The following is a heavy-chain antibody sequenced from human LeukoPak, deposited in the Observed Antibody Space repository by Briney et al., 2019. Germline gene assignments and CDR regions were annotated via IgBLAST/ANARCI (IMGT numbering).Heavy chain of an antibody. J-gene: IGHJ4*02. V-gene: IGHV1-2*06. Sequence: ASVNVSCKASGYTSTGYHMHWVRQAPGQGLEWMGRINPNSGDTNYAQKFQGRVTMTRDTSISTAYMELSRLRSDDTAVYYCARDYCSSTSCLFDYWGQGTLVTVSS. CDR1: GYTSTGYH. CDR3: ARDYCSSTSCLFDY. CDR2: INPNSGDT. D-gene: IGHD2-2*01.